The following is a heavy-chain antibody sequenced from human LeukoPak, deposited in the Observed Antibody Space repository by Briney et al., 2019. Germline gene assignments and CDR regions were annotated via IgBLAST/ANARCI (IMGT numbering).Heavy chain of an antibody. Sequence: GRSLRLSCAASGFTFSSYGMHWVRQAPGKGLEWVAVIWYDGSNKYYADSVKGRFTISRDNAKNSLHLQMNSLRDEDTAVYYCAREKAAGYNWFDPWGQGTLVTVSS. CDR1: GFTFSSYG. CDR2: IWYDGSNK. J-gene: IGHJ5*02. D-gene: IGHD6-13*01. V-gene: IGHV3-33*01. CDR3: AREKAAGYNWFDP.